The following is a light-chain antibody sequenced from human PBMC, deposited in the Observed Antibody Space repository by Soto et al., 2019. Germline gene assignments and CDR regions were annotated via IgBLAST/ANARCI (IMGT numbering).Light chain of an antibody. J-gene: IGKJ3*01. CDR1: QEISNY. Sequence: DIQMTQSPSSLSASVGDRVTITCQASQEISNYLSWFQQKPGKAPKLLIYDASNLETGVTARFSGSGSGTVFTLSISSLQPEDFATYYCQQYDNLPFTFGPGTKVDIK. CDR3: QQYDNLPFT. CDR2: DAS. V-gene: IGKV1-33*01.